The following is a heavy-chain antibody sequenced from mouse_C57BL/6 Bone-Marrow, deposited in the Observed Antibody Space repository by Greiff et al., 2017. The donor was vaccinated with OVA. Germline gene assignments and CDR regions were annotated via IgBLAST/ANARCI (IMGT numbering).Heavy chain of an antibody. CDR1: GYTFTSYW. V-gene: IGHV1-55*01. D-gene: IGHD1-1*01. CDR2: IYPGSGST. Sequence: VQLQQPGAELVKPGASVKMSCKASGYTFTSYWITWVKQRPGQGLEWIGDIYPGSGSTNYNEKFKSKATLTVDTSSSTAYMQLSSLTSEDSAVYYCARYHYYGSSYGFFDYWGQGTTLTVSS. CDR3: ARYHYYGSSYGFFDY. J-gene: IGHJ2*01.